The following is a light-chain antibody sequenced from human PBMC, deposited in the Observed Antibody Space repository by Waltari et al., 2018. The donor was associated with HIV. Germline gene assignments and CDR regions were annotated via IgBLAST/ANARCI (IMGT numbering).Light chain of an antibody. CDR1: SNNVGNQG. CDR2: TNN. J-gene: IGLJ2*01. CDR3: GTWDSSLSAMV. Sequence: QAGLTQPPSVSKGLRQTATLTCTGNSNNVGNQGAAWLQQHQGHPPKLLSYTNNNRPSGISERLSASRSGNTASLTITGLQPEDEADYYCGTWDSSLSAMVFGGGTKLTVL. V-gene: IGLV10-54*01.